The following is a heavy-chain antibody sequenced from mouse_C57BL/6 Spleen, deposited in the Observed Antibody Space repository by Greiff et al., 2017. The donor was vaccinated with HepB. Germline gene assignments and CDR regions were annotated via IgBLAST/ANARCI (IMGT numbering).Heavy chain of an antibody. V-gene: IGHV1-54*01. D-gene: IGHD2-4*01. J-gene: IGHJ2*01. Sequence: QVQLKESGAELVRPGTSVKVSCKASGYAFTNYLIEWVKQRPGQGLEWIGVINPGSGGTNYNEKFKGKATLTADKSSSTAYMQLSSLTSEDSAVYFCARSGGLRRYFDYWGQGTTLTVSS. CDR2: INPGSGGT. CDR3: ARSGGLRRYFDY. CDR1: GYAFTNYL.